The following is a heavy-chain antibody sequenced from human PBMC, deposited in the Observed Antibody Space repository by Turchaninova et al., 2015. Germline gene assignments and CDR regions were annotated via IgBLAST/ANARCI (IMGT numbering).Heavy chain of an antibody. Sequence: QVQLQPWGAGLLTPSETLSLTCAVYGGSFSGSYWSWNRQPPGEGLEWIGEINHSGSTNYNPSLKSRVTISVDTAKNQFSLKLSSVTAADTAVYYCARENPYCSGGSCYSGRVFFDYWGQGTLVTVSS. CDR3: ARENPYCSGGSCYSGRVFFDY. CDR1: GGSFSGSY. V-gene: IGHV4-34*01. D-gene: IGHD2-15*01. J-gene: IGHJ4*02. CDR2: INHSGST.